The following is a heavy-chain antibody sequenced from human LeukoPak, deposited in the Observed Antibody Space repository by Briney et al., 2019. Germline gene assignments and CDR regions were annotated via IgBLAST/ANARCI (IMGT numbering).Heavy chain of an antibody. CDR2: ISSSGSTI. D-gene: IGHD3-10*01. V-gene: IGHV3-48*03. CDR3: ARDARLLWFGEFNPSIDY. CDR1: GFTFSSYE. J-gene: IGHJ4*02. Sequence: PGGSLRLSCAASGFTFSSYEMNWVRQAPGKGLEWVSYISSSGSTIYYADSVKGRFTISRDNAKNSLYLQMNSLRAEDTAVYYCARDARLLWFGEFNPSIDYWGQGTLVTVSS.